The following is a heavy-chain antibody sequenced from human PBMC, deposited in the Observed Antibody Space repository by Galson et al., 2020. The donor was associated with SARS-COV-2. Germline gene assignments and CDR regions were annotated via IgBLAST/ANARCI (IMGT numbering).Heavy chain of an antibody. J-gene: IGHJ4*02. Sequence: ASQTLSLTCTVSGGSISSYYWSWIRQPPGKGLEWFGYIIFSGCTNYNPSLKSRVTTSVDTSKNQFSLKLSSVTAADTAVYYCATSTGVETAFDYWGQGTLVTVSS. V-gene: IGHV4-59*08. CDR3: ATSTGVETAFDY. CDR2: IIFSGCT. CDR1: GGSISSYY.